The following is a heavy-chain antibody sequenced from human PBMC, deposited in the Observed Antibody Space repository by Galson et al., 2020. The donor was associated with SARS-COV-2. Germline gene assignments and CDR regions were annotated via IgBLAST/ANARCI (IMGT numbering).Heavy chain of an antibody. CDR1: GFTFGRYA. Sequence: ASVKVSCKASGFTFGRYAMSWVRQAPGQGLEWMGWINTNTGNPTSAQGFTGRFVFSLDTSVSTAYLQISSLKAEDTAVYYCARVTLPGFSNPAHYYLDVWGKGTTVTVSS. J-gene: IGHJ6*03. CDR2: INTNTGNP. CDR3: ARVTLPGFSNPAHYYLDV. D-gene: IGHD4-4*01. V-gene: IGHV7-4-1*02.